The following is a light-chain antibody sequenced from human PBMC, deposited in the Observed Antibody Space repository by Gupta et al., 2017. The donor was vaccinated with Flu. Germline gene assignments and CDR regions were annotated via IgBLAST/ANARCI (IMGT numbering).Light chain of an antibody. J-gene: IGKJ1*01. V-gene: IGKV1-39*01. CDR1: QTISNF. CDR2: AAS. CDR3: QQSYSSPPRT. Sequence: GDRVIISCRASQTISNFLNWYQQKPGKAPKLLIYAASSLQSGVPSRFSGSGSGTDFTLTISSLELEDFATYYCQQSYSSPPRTFGQGTKVEIK.